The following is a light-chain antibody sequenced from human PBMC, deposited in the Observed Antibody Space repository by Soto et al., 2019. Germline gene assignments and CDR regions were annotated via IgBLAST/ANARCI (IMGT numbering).Light chain of an antibody. V-gene: IGKV3-20*01. CDR2: TAS. Sequence: EIVLTQSPGTLSVSPGEKATLSCRASQSVGRNYLAWYQQKPGQAPRLLIYTASSRATGIPDRFSGSGSGTDFTLTISRLEHEDFAVYYCQQYASSPLTFGGGTKVETK. CDR3: QQYASSPLT. CDR1: QSVGRNY. J-gene: IGKJ4*01.